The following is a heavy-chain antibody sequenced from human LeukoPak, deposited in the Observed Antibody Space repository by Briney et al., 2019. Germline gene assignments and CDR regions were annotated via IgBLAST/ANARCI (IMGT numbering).Heavy chain of an antibody. CDR2: ISYDGSNK. V-gene: IGHV3-30*18. Sequence: GGSLRLSCAASGFTFSSYGMHWVRQAPGKGLEWVAVISYDGSNKYYADSVKGRFTISRDNSKNTLYPQMNSLRAEDTAVYYCAKDRGSSWTGFLDYWGQGTLVTVSS. CDR1: GFTFSSYG. CDR3: AKDRGSSWTGFLDY. D-gene: IGHD6-13*01. J-gene: IGHJ4*02.